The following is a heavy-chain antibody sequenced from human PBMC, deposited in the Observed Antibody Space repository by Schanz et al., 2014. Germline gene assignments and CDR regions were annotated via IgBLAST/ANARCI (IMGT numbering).Heavy chain of an antibody. Sequence: GQLVESGGGLVQPGGSLRLSCVVSGFNFRNYWMSWVRQAPGKGLEWVAVMSYDGSNKYYADSVKGRFTISRDTPKNTLYVQMNSLRADDTAVYYCATEGPRGTRHPINYYYAMDNWGQGTKVTV. CDR2: MSYDGSNK. CDR3: ATEGPRGTRHPINYYYAMDN. J-gene: IGHJ6*02. D-gene: IGHD6-6*01. V-gene: IGHV3-30-3*01. CDR1: GFNFRNYW.